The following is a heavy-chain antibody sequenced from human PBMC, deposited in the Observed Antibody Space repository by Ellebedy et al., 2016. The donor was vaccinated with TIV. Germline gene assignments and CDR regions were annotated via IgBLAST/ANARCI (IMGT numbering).Heavy chain of an antibody. Sequence: SETLSLXCAVYGGSFSGYYWSWIRQPPGKGLEWIGEINHSGSTNYNPSLKSRVTISVDTSKNQFSLKLSSVTAADTAVYYCARGFWSGYYGGLDYWGQGTLVTVSS. CDR2: INHSGST. CDR1: GGSFSGYY. J-gene: IGHJ4*02. V-gene: IGHV4-34*01. D-gene: IGHD3-3*01. CDR3: ARGFWSGYYGGLDY.